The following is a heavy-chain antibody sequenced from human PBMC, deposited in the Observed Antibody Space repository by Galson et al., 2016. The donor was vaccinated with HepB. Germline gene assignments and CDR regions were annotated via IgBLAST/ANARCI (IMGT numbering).Heavy chain of an antibody. CDR1: GGPFRGFD. Sequence: SETLSLTCAVYGGPFRGFDWSWIRQSPGKGLEWIGEINESGRTNYNPSLKSRVTMSLDTSKSQFSLKLGSVTAADTAVYYCARGLRLIPVFGVTDSTFLDYWGQGTLVIVSS. D-gene: IGHD3-3*01. CDR3: ARGLRLIPVFGVTDSTFLDY. J-gene: IGHJ4*02. V-gene: IGHV4-34*01. CDR2: INESGRT.